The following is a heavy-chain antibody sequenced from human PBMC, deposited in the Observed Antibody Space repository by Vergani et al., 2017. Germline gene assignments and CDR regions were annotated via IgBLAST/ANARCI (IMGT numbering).Heavy chain of an antibody. D-gene: IGHD2-2*01. J-gene: IGHJ6*02. CDR1: GFTFSSYS. CDR2: ISSSSSYI. V-gene: IGHV3-21*01. CDR3: ARERCSSTSCYPLYYYYGMDV. Sequence: EVQLVESGGGLVKPGGSLRLSCAASGFTFSSYSMNWVRQAPGKGLEWVSSISSSSSYIYYADSVKGRFTISRDNAKNSLYLQMNSLRAEDTAVYYCARERCSSTSCYPLYYYYGMDVWGQGP.